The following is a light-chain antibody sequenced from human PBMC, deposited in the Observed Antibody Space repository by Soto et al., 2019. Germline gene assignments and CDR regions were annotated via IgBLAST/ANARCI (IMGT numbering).Light chain of an antibody. CDR3: QQTNSFPIT. J-gene: IGKJ5*01. CDR1: QSISTY. V-gene: IGKV1-39*01. Sequence: DIQMTQSPSSLSAPVGDRVTITCRASQSISTYLNWYQQKPGKAPKLLIYAASSLQSGVPSRFSGSGSGTHFTLTISSLQPEDFATYYCQQTNSFPITFGQGTRLDIK. CDR2: AAS.